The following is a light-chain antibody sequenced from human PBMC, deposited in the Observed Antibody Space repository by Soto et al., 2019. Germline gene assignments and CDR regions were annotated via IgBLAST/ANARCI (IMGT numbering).Light chain of an antibody. J-gene: IGLJ1*01. V-gene: IGLV2-11*01. CDR2: DVS. Sequence: QSVLTQPRSVSGSPGQSVTISCTGTSSDVGGYNYVSWYQQHPGKAPKLMIYDVSKRPSGAPDRFSGSKSGNTASLTISGLQAEDEADYYCCSYAGSYTDVFGTGTEVTVL. CDR3: CSYAGSYTDV. CDR1: SSDVGGYNY.